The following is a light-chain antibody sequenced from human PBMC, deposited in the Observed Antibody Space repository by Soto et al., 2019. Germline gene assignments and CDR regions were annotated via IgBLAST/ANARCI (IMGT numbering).Light chain of an antibody. CDR2: AAS. CDR3: QQYNSYLLT. CDR1: QGIRND. V-gene: IGKV1-17*01. J-gene: IGKJ4*01. Sequence: DIQMTQSPSSLSASVGDRVTITCRASQGIRNDLAWFQQKPGKAPKRLIYAASNRATGIPDGFTGSGSGTDFTLTISSLQPDDFATYYCQQYNSYLLTFGGGTKVDIK.